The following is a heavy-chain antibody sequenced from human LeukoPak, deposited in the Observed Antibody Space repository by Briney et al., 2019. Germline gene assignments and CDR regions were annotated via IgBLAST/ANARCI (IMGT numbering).Heavy chain of an antibody. D-gene: IGHD4-23*01. J-gene: IGHJ4*02. CDR2: ISYDGSNK. CDR3: ARDRDYGGNSLDY. V-gene: IGHV3-30-3*01. Sequence: PGGSLRLSCAASGFTFSSYAMHWVRQAPGKGLEWVAVISYDGSNKYYADSVKGRFTISRDNSKNTLYLQMNSLRAEDTAVYYCARDRDYGGNSLDYWGQGTLVTVSS. CDR1: GFTFSSYA.